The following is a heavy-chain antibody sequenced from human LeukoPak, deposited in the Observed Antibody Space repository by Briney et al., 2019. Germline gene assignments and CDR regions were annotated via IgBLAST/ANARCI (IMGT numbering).Heavy chain of an antibody. J-gene: IGHJ4*02. CDR3: AAMSSLHVIFGWFDF. CDR2: ISTSGTI. CDR1: GFTFSDYY. Sequence: PGGSLRLSCAVSGFTFSDYYMSWIRQAPGKGLVWVSFISTSGTIKYAESVEGRFTISRDNARNSVSLQMTSLRVEDTAMYHCAAMSSLHVIFGWFDFWGQGAQVTVSS. D-gene: IGHD2-21*01. V-gene: IGHV3-11*01.